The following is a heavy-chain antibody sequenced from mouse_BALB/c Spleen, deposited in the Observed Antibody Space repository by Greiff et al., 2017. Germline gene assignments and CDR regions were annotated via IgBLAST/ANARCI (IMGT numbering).Heavy chain of an antibody. CDR3: ARIYDGYYFDY. CDR1: GFTFSSFG. D-gene: IGHD2-3*01. CDR2: ISSGSSTI. J-gene: IGHJ2*01. Sequence: EVKLMESGGGLVQPGGSRKLSCAASGFTFSSFGMHWVRQAPEKGLEWVAYISSGSSTIYYADTVKGRFTISRDNPKNTLFLQMTSLRSEDTAMYYCARIYDGYYFDYWGQGTTLTVSS. V-gene: IGHV5-17*02.